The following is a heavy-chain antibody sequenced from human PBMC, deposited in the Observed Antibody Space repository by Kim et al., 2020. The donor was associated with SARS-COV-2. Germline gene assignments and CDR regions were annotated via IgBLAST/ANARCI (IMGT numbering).Heavy chain of an antibody. J-gene: IGHJ3*02. CDR2: IKQDGSEK. CDR3: ARDRVVGATGAFDI. V-gene: IGHV3-7*01. CDR1: GFTFSSYW. D-gene: IGHD1-26*01. Sequence: GGSLRLSCAASGFTFSSYWMSWVRQAPGKGLEWVANIKQDGSEKYYVDSVKGRFTISRDNAKNSLYLQMNSLRAEDTAVYYCARDRVVGATGAFDIWGQGTMVTVSS.